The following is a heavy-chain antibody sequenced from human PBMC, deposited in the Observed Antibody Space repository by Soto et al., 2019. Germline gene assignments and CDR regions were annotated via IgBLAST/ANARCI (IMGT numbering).Heavy chain of an antibody. D-gene: IGHD6-13*01. J-gene: IGHJ5*02. CDR1: GASISNSRFY. V-gene: IGHV4-39*01. CDR3: ARPLYVNSTMGIQLNWFDP. CDR2: IFYSGIT. Sequence: PSQTLSLTCTVSGASISNSRFYGGWIRQPPGKGLEWIGNIFYSGITHYNLSLKSRVTMSVDTSKNQFSLKLNSVTAADTAVYYCARPLYVNSTMGIQLNWFDPWGQGILVTVS.